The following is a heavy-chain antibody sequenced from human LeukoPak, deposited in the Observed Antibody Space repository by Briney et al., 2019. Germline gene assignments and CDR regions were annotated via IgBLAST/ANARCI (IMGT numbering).Heavy chain of an antibody. V-gene: IGHV3-21*01. CDR1: GFTFSSYS. J-gene: IGHJ3*02. CDR3: ARDMTRGPPDAFDI. Sequence: NPGRSLRLSCAASGFTFSSYSMNWVRQAPGKGLEWVSSISSSSSYIYYADSVKGRFTISRDNAKNSLYLQMNSLRAEDTAVYYCARDMTRGPPDAFDIWGQGTMVTVSS. D-gene: IGHD3-16*01. CDR2: ISSSSSYI.